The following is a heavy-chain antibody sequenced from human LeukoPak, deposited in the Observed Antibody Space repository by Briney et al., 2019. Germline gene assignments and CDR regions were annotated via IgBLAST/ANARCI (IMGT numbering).Heavy chain of an antibody. CDR1: GFTFSTFG. J-gene: IGHJ4*02. CDR3: AKAWAYCGGDCLFDY. Sequence: GGSLRLSCAASGFTFSTFGMHWVRQAPGKGLEWVSAISGSGGSTYYADSVKGRFTISRDNSKNTLYLQMNSLRAEDTAVYYCAKAWAYCGGDCLFDYWGQGTLVTVSS. CDR2: ISGSGGST. D-gene: IGHD2-21*02. V-gene: IGHV3-23*01.